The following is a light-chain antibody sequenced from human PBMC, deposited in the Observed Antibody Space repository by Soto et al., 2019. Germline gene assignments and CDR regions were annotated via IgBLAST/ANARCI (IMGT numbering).Light chain of an antibody. J-gene: IGKJ1*01. Sequence: IPMTQSPSSLSASVGDRVTITCRASQSISSYLNWYQQKPGKAPKLLIYSASSLQSGVPTRFSGSGSGTDFTLTISSLQPEDFATYYCQLSYSTPRTFGQGTKVEIK. V-gene: IGKV1-39*01. CDR3: QLSYSTPRT. CDR1: QSISSY. CDR2: SAS.